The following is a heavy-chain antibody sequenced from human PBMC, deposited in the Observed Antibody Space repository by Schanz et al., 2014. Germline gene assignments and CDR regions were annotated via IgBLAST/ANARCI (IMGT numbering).Heavy chain of an antibody. CDR2: IWYDGSNK. J-gene: IGHJ4*02. D-gene: IGHD2-21*01. Sequence: QVQLVESGGGVVQPWGSLRLSCEASGFTFKNFGMHWVRQTPGKGLEWMAFIWYDGSNKIYADSVKGRFTISRDNSNNTLFLQMSSLRVEDTAIYYCAKDSVLVATGHDYFDYWGQGTLVTVSS. CDR3: AKDSVLVATGHDYFDY. V-gene: IGHV3-30*02. CDR1: GFTFKNFG.